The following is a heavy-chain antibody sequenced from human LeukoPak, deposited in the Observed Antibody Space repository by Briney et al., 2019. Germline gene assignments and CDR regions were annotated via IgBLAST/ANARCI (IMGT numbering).Heavy chain of an antibody. Sequence: PGGSARLFCAASGFTFSTYGVYWVRQAPGKGLEWVSSNSGGSSYYADSVKGRFTISRDNSKNTLYLQMNSLRAEDTAVYYCAKDLGSSGWYIDYWGQGTLVTVSS. CDR3: AKDLGSSGWYIDY. CDR1: GFTFSTYG. CDR2: NSGGSS. V-gene: IGHV3-23*01. J-gene: IGHJ4*02. D-gene: IGHD6-19*01.